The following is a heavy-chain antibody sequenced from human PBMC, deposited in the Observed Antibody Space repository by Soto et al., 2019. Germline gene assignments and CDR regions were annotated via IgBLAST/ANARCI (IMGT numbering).Heavy chain of an antibody. Sequence: QVQLVQSGAEVKKPGSSVKVSCKASGGTFSSYTISWVRQAPGQGLEWMGRIIPILGIANYAQKFQGRVTITVDKSTSTAYIELGSQRCEDTAVYYCERGHIAAATFDDWGQGNLVTVSS. CDR3: ERGHIAAATFDD. J-gene: IGHJ4*02. CDR2: IIPILGIA. CDR1: GGTFSSYT. V-gene: IGHV1-69*02. D-gene: IGHD6-13*01.